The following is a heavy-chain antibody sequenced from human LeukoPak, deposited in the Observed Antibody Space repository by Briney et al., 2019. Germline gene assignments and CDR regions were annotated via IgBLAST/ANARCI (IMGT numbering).Heavy chain of an antibody. CDR1: GGSISSSSYY. D-gene: IGHD3-22*01. CDR2: IYYSGST. J-gene: IGHJ4*02. CDR3: ARDVGAYDRPYYFGY. Sequence: PSETLSLTCTVSGGSISSSSYYWGWIRQPPGKGLEWIGSIYYSGSTYYNPSLKSRVTISIDTSKNQFSLKLSSVTAADTAVYYCARDVGAYDRPYYFGYWGQGTLVTVSS. V-gene: IGHV4-39*07.